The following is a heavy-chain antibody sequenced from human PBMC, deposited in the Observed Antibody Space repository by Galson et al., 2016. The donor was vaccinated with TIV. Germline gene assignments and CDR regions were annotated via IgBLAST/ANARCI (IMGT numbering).Heavy chain of an antibody. CDR3: ERDDGSTSGSNF. CDR2: INPNSGGT. V-gene: IGHV1-2*02. J-gene: IGHJ4*02. D-gene: IGHD3-22*01. CDR1: GYTFTDYY. Sequence: SVKVSCKASGYTFTDYYVHWVRQAPGQGLEWMGWINPNSGGTIYAQKFQGRVTMTRDTSISTAFMEVKKLRYDDTALYFCERDDGSTSGSNFWGQGTLVTVSS.